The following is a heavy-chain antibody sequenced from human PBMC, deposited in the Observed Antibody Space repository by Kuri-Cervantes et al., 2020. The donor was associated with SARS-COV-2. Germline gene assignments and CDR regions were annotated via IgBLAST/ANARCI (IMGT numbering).Heavy chain of an antibody. CDR3: ARDPQSSGGQYHLDNRFDP. J-gene: IGHJ5*02. CDR1: GGTFSSYA. CDR2: ISAYNGNT. V-gene: IGHV1-18*01. D-gene: IGHD2/OR15-2a*01. Sequence: GESLKISCKASGGTFSSYAISWVRQAPGQGLEWMGWISAYNGNTNYAQKLQGRVTMTTDTSTSTAYMELRSLRSDDTAVYYCARDPQSSGGQYHLDNRFDPWGQGTLVTVSS.